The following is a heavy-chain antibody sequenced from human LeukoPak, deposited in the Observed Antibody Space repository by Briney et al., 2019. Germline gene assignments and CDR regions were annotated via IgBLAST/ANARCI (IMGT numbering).Heavy chain of an antibody. CDR1: GGAITITY. CDR2: IYHTGIT. D-gene: IGHD6-19*01. Sequence: SETLSLTCTVSGGAITITYWSWIRQPPGKGPEFIGYIYHTGITNYNPSLKSRVTMSMDTSENQFSLKLSSVTAADTAVYYCARTARFPVDWGQGTLVTVSS. V-gene: IGHV4-59*08. CDR3: ARTARFPVD. J-gene: IGHJ4*02.